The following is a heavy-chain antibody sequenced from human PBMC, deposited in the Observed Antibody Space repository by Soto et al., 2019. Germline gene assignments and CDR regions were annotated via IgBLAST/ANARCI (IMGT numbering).Heavy chain of an antibody. Sequence: GGSLRLSCAVSGFTFSSYWMHWVRQGPGKGLVWVSHIDPNGSPTHYADSVKGRFTISRDNAKNTLYLQMNSLRVEDKGVYYCASLSATIDYWGQGILVTVSS. CDR1: GFTFSSYW. J-gene: IGHJ4*02. CDR3: ASLSATIDY. V-gene: IGHV3-74*01. CDR2: IDPNGSPT. D-gene: IGHD3-3*01.